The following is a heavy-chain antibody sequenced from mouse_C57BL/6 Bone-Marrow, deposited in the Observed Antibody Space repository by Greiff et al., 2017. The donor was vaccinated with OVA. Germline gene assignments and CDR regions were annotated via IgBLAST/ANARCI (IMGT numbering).Heavy chain of an antibody. CDR2: IDPETGGT. J-gene: IGHJ2*01. V-gene: IGHV1-15*01. CDR3: TRSYSNYGDFDY. CDR1: GYTFTDYE. Sequence: QVQLVESGAELVRPGASVTLSCKASGYTFTDYEMHWVKQTPVHGLEWIGAIDPETGGTAYNQKFKGKAILTADKSSSTAYMELRSLTSEDSAVYYCTRSYSNYGDFDYWGQGTTLTVSS. D-gene: IGHD2-5*01.